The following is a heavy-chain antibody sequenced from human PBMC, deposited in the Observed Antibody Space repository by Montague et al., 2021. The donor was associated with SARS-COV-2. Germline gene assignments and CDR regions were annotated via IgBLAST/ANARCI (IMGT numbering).Heavy chain of an antibody. D-gene: IGHD6-6*01. V-gene: IGHV6-1*01. CDR1: GDSVSTHRGD. CDR3: ARMAVAPRPGAYYGMDV. CDR2: TYYRSQWYN. J-gene: IGHJ6*02. Sequence: CAISGDSVSTHRGDSDWLTQSPSRGLEFLCRTYYRSQWYNDYAVSLKTRITITPDTSKNLFSLQLRSVTPDDTAVYYCARMAVAPRPGAYYGMDVWGQGTTVTVS.